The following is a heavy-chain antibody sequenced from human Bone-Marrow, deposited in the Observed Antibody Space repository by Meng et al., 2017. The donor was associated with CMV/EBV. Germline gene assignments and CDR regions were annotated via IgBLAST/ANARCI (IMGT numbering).Heavy chain of an antibody. Sequence: GGSLRLSCAASRFTFSGYNMNWVRQAPGKGLEWVSSISSSSGYIYYADSVKGRFTISRDNAKNSLYLQMNSLRAEDTAVYYCARVLQIIMAARHGWFDPWGQGTLVTVSS. CDR2: ISSSSGYI. D-gene: IGHD6-6*01. V-gene: IGHV3-21*01. CDR3: ARVLQIIMAARHGWFDP. J-gene: IGHJ5*02. CDR1: RFTFSGYN.